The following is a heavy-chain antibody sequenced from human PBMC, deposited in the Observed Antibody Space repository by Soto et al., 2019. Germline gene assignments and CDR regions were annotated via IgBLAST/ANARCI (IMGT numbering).Heavy chain of an antibody. Sequence: PSVKVSCKASGYTFTSYAMHWVRQAPGQRLECMGWINAGNGNTKYSQKFQGRVTITRDTSASTAYMELSSLRSEDTAVYYCARGLPRLRFLEWLQNNWFAPWGQGTLVTVSS. CDR2: INAGNGNT. J-gene: IGHJ5*02. CDR3: ARGLPRLRFLEWLQNNWFAP. CDR1: GYTFTSYA. V-gene: IGHV1-3*01. D-gene: IGHD3-3*01.